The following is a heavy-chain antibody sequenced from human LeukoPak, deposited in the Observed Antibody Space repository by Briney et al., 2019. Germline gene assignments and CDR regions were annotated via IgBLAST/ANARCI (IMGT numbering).Heavy chain of an antibody. V-gene: IGHV1-46*01. J-gene: IGHJ3*02. CDR1: GYTFTSYY. D-gene: IGHD6-19*01. CDR2: INPSGGST. Sequence: ASVKVSCKASGYTFTSYYMHWVRQAPGQGLEWMGIINPSGGSTSYAQKFQGRVTMTRDTSTSTVYMELSSLRSEDTAVYYCARDSPGPGWGHDAFDIWGQGTMVTVSS. CDR3: ARDSPGPGWGHDAFDI.